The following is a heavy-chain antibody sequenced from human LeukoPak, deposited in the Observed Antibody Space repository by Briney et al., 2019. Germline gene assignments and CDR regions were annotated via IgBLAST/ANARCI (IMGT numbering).Heavy chain of an antibody. CDR1: GFTFSSYA. D-gene: IGHD6-13*01. CDR3: ARARGLSSSWYSWFDP. Sequence: GGSLRLSCAASGFTFSSYAMSWVRQAPGKGLEWVSAISGSGGSTYYADSVKGRFTISRDNSKNTVYLQMNSLRAEDTAVYYCARARGLSSSWYSWFDPWGQGTLVTVSS. CDR2: ISGSGGST. V-gene: IGHV3-23*01. J-gene: IGHJ5*02.